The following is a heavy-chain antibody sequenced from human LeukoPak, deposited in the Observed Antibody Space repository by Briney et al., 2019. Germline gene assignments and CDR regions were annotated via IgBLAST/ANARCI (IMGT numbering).Heavy chain of an antibody. D-gene: IGHD3-10*01. CDR1: DDSISTYY. V-gene: IGHV4-59*12. CDR2: IYYSGST. CDR3: ARAGSHFDY. J-gene: IGHJ4*02. Sequence: SETLSLTGTVSDDSISTYYWSWIRRPPGKGLECIGYIYYSGSTNYNPSLKSRVTISIDTSKKQFSLKLSSVTAADTAVYYCARAGSHFDYWGQGTLVTVS.